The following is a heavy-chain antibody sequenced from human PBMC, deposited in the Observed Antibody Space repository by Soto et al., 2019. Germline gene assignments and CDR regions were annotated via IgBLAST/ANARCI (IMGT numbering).Heavy chain of an antibody. Sequence: GGSLRLSCAASGFTFSSYSMNWVRQAPGKGLEWVSYISSSSSTIYYADSVKGRFTISRDNAKNSLYLQMNSLRAEDTAVYYCARALQDFWSGENWFEPWGQGTRVTVPS. D-gene: IGHD3-3*01. CDR1: GFTFSSYS. V-gene: IGHV3-48*01. CDR3: ARALQDFWSGENWFEP. CDR2: ISSSSSTI. J-gene: IGHJ5*02.